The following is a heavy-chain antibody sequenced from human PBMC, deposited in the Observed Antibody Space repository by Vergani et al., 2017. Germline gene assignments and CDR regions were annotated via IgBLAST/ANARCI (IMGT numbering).Heavy chain of an antibody. CDR3: ARLANPVAGTFQDWFDP. CDR2: IDPGDSDT. D-gene: IGHD6-19*01. J-gene: IGHJ5*02. Sequence: EVQLVQSGAEVKKPGESLKISCKGSGYSFTSYWIGWVRQMPGKGLEWMGIIDPGDSDTRYSPSFQGQVTTSADTSISTAYLQWSSLKASDTAMYYCARLANPVAGTFQDWFDPWGQGTLVTVSS. CDR1: GYSFTSYW. V-gene: IGHV5-51*03.